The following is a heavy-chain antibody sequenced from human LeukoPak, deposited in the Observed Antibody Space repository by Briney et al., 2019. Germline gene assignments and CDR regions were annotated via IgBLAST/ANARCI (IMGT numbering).Heavy chain of an antibody. D-gene: IGHD6-13*01. Sequence: GGSLRLSFAASGFTFSSYAMSWVRQAPGKGLEWVSAISLSGGSTYYADSVKVRFTISRDNSKNTLYLQMNSLRAEDTAVYYCAKDLYSSSWYSAFDYWGQGTLVTVSS. CDR2: ISLSGGST. V-gene: IGHV3-23*01. CDR1: GFTFSSYA. CDR3: AKDLYSSSWYSAFDY. J-gene: IGHJ4*02.